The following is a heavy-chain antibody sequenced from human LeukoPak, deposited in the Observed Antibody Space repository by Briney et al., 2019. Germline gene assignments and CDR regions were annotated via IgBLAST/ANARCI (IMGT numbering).Heavy chain of an antibody. CDR2: ISYDGSNK. J-gene: IGHJ4*02. Sequence: GGSLRLSCSASGFTLSSYAMHWVRQAPGKGLEWVAVISYDGSNKYYADSVKGRFTISRDNSKNTLYLQMNSLRAEDTAVYYCARDADYCGQGTLVTVSS. CDR3: ARDADY. V-gene: IGHV3-30*04. CDR1: GFTLSSYA.